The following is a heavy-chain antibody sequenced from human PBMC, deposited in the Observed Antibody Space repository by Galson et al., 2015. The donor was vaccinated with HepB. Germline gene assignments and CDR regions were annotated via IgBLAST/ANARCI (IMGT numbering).Heavy chain of an antibody. CDR2: ISSNFNYI. CDR1: GFTFSDYS. Sequence: SLRLSCAASGFTFSDYSMNWVRQAPGKGLEWVSSISSNFNYIYYADSVKGRFIYYADSVKGRFTISRDNAKKFLYMQMNSLRAEDTALYYCARDWWFGDSYYGMDVWGQGTTVTVSS. J-gene: IGHJ6*02. CDR3: ARDWWFGDSYYGMDV. D-gene: IGHD3-10*01. V-gene: IGHV3-21*04.